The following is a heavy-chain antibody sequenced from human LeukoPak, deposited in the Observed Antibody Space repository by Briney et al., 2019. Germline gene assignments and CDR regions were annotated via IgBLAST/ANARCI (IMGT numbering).Heavy chain of an antibody. CDR3: ARQPGPGLFILP. Sequence: SETLSLTCTVSGVSISSSNSYWGWIRQPPGKGLEWIGSIYYSGNTYYNASLKSQVSISIDTSKNQFSLRLTSVTAADTAVYYCARQPGPGLFILPGGQGTLVTVSS. CDR2: IYYSGNT. CDR1: GVSISSSNSY. J-gene: IGHJ4*02. V-gene: IGHV4-39*01. D-gene: IGHD3/OR15-3a*01.